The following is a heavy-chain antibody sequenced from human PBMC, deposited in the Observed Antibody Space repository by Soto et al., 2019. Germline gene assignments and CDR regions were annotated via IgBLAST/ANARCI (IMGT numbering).Heavy chain of an antibody. CDR1: GYSFTSYW. J-gene: IGHJ4*02. CDR3: ARGQVYYYDSSGFDY. V-gene: IGHV5-10-1*01. CDR2: IDPSDSYT. Sequence: GESLKISCKGSGYSFTSYWISWVRQMPGKGLEWMGRIDPSDSYTNYSPSFQGHVTISSDKSISTAYLQWSSLKASDTAMYYCARGQVYYYDSSGFDYWGQGTLVTVSS. D-gene: IGHD3-22*01.